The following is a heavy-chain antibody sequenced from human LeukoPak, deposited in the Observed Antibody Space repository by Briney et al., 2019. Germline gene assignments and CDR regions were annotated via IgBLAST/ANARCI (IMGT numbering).Heavy chain of an antibody. D-gene: IGHD6-13*01. CDR1: GFTFSSYG. J-gene: IGHJ4*02. CDR2: ISYDGSNK. V-gene: IGHV3-30*18. CDR3: AKDAYSSSWYSYYFDY. Sequence: PGGSLRLSCAASGFTFSSYGMHWVRQAPGKGLEWVAVISYDGSNKYYADSVKGRFTISRDNSKNTLYLQMNSLRAEDTAVYYCAKDAYSSSWYSYYFDYWGQGTLVTVSS.